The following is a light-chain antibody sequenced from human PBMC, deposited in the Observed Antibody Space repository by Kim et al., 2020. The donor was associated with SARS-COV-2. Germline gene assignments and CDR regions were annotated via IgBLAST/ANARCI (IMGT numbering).Light chain of an antibody. CDR2: GAS. Sequence: SPGESSTLSRRAIQSVNSRYLACYQWKPGRAPRLLIFGASSWATGVPDRFSGSGSGTDFTLTISSLEPEDFAVYYCQQDGTLPYTFGQGTKLEI. V-gene: IGKV3-20*01. CDR3: QQDGTLPYT. CDR1: QSVNSRY. J-gene: IGKJ2*01.